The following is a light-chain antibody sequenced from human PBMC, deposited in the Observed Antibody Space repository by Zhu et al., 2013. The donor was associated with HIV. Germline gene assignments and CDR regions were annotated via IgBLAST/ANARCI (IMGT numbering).Light chain of an antibody. Sequence: EIVLTQSPGTLSLSPGERATLSCRASQSVSTNSLAWYQQKAGQALRLLIYGASSRATGFPDRFSGSGSGTDFTLTISGLEPEDFAVYYCQQYGSSPCTFGQGTKLEIK. V-gene: IGKV3-20*01. J-gene: IGKJ2*02. CDR3: QQYGSSPCT. CDR1: QSVSTNS. CDR2: GAS.